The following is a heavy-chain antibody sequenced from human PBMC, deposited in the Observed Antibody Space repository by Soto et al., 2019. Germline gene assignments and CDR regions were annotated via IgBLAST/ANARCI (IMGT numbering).Heavy chain of an antibody. V-gene: IGHV3-33*06. CDR3: AKNYYGSGTYYYFDD. D-gene: IGHD3-10*01. CDR2: IWYDGSNK. CDR1: GFTFSSYG. J-gene: IGHJ4*02. Sequence: PGGSLRLSCAASGFTFSSYGMHWVRQAPGKGLEWVAVIWYDGSNKYYADSVKGRFTISRDNSKNTLYLQMNSLRAEDTAVYYCAKNYYGSGTYYYFDDWGKGTLVTVSS.